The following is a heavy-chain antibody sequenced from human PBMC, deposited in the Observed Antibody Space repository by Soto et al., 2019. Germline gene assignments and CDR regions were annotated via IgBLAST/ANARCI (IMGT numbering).Heavy chain of an antibody. CDR2: SYGDDDT. V-gene: IGHV2-5*02. D-gene: IGHD3-10*01. CDR3: AYRPGFSMAFDY. J-gene: IGHJ4*01. CDR1: VVALTSYKEG. Sequence: GIPTQSLRVTCNISVVALTSYKEGVGWIRPPPGKALEWLALSYGDDDTRFSTSLNRRLAITKDTSKSQVVLTMTHMDPVDTATYYCAYRPGFSMAFDYCCPGGLVAVS.